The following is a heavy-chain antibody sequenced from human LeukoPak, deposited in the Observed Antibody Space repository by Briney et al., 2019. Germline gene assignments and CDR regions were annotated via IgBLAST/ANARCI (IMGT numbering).Heavy chain of an antibody. J-gene: IGHJ4*02. CDR3: ARDSRSSSLK. D-gene: IGHD6-13*01. V-gene: IGHV3-30*04. CDR2: ISYDGSNK. Sequence: PGRSLRLSCAASGFTSSSYAMHWVRQAPGKGLEWVAVISYDGSNKYYADSVKGRFTISRDNSKNTLYLQMNSLRAEDTAVYYCARDSRSSSLKWGQGTLVTVSS. CDR1: GFTSSSYA.